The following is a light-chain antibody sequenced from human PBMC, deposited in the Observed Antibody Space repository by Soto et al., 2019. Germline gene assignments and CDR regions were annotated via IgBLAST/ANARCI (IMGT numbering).Light chain of an antibody. CDR1: QTISSW. V-gene: IGKV1-5*01. J-gene: IGKJ1*01. CDR3: QQYNSYSPT. Sequence: DIQMTQSPSTLSGSVGDRVTITCRASQTISSWLAWYQQKPGKAPKLLIYAASSLGSGVPSRFSGSGSGTEFTLTISSLQPDDFATYYCQQYNSYSPTFGQGTKVDI. CDR2: AAS.